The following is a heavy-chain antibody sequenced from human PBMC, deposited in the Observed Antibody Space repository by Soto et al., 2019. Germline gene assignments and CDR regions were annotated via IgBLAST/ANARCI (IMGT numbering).Heavy chain of an antibody. CDR2: ISSSGSTL. V-gene: IGHV3-11*01. CDR1: GLTLGNTY. Sequence: GGSLKPSCAASGLTLGNTYMSWIGQAQGTGLEGVSSISSSGSTLYSDDLVKGRFTISRDNAKNSPNLQMNSLRAEDPAVYYCARYRSRGTGASFDPWGQGTLVTVSS. J-gene: IGHJ5*02. CDR3: ARYRSRGTGASFDP. D-gene: IGHD1-1*01.